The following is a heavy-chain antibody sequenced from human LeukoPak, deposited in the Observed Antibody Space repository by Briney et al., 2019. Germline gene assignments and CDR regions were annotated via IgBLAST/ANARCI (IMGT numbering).Heavy chain of an antibody. Sequence: GGSLRLSCAASGSKFDDYGMTWVRQAPGKGLEWVSGINWNGGTTDYVDSVKGRFTISRDNAENSLYLQMNSLRAEDTALYHCARDAGPYYYGSGSPFDPWGQGTLVTVSS. CDR3: ARDAGPYYYGSGSPFDP. CDR1: GSKFDDYG. J-gene: IGHJ5*02. V-gene: IGHV3-20*01. D-gene: IGHD3-10*01. CDR2: INWNGGTT.